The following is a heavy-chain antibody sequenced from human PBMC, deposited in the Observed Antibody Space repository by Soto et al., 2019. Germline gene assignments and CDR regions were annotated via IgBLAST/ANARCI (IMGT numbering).Heavy chain of an antibody. D-gene: IGHD2-2*01. CDR3: ATCKRGSTTCRGYYFDY. J-gene: IGHJ4*02. CDR1: GFPFSNYG. CDR2: ISSSTCTI. Sequence: EVQLVASGGGLAQPGGSLRLSCAASGFPFSNYGMNWVRQAPGKGVEWISYISSSTCTIYYADSVKGRFTISRDDAKTSLYLQMNSLRAEDTAVYYCATCKRGSTTCRGYYFDYWGRGTLVTVSS. V-gene: IGHV3-48*01.